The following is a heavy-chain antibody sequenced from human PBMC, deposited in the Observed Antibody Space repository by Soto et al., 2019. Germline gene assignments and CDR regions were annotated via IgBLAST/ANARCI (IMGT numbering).Heavy chain of an antibody. CDR2: IWYDGSNK. CDR1: GFTFSSYG. D-gene: IGHD2-15*01. CDR3: SRDGVSYCSGCSCRFPRY. Sequence: QVQLVESGGGVVQPGRSLRLSCAASGFTFSSYGMHWVRQAPGKGLEWVAVIWYDGSNKYDADSVKGRFTISRDNSKNTLYLQMNSLRAEDTAVYYCSRDGVSYCSGCSCRFPRYWGQGTLVTVSS. J-gene: IGHJ4*02. V-gene: IGHV3-33*01.